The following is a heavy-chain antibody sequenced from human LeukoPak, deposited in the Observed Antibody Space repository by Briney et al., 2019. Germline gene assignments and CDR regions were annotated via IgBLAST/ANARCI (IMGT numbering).Heavy chain of an antibody. V-gene: IGHV1-18*01. D-gene: IGHD3-22*01. J-gene: IGHJ4*02. CDR2: ISAYNGNT. Sequence: ASVKVSCKASGYSFTSYGISWVRQAPGQGLEWMGWISAYNGNTNHAQKLQGRVTMTTDTSTSTAYMELRSLRSDDTAVYYCAREGDSSGYYPAYYFDYWGQGTLVTVSS. CDR3: AREGDSSGYYPAYYFDY. CDR1: GYSFTSYG.